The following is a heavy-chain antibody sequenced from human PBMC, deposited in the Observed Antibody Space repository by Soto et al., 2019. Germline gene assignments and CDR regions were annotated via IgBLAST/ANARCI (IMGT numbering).Heavy chain of an antibody. CDR1: GYTFTSYG. CDR2: ISAYNGDT. V-gene: IGHV1-18*01. Sequence: ASVKVSCKASGYTFTSYGISWVRQAPGQGLEWMGWISAYNGDTNYAQKLQGRVTMTTDTSTSTAYMELRSLRSDDTAVYYCARSVYYSSSWKSSIDYWGQGTLVTVSS. CDR3: ARSVYYSSSWKSSIDY. J-gene: IGHJ4*02. D-gene: IGHD6-13*01.